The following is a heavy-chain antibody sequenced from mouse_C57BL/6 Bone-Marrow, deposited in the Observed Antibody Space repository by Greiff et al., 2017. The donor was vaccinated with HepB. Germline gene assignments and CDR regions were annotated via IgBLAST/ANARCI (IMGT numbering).Heavy chain of an antibody. D-gene: IGHD1-1*01. CDR1: GYIFTDYY. CDR3: ARCYCCSSPAWFAY. Sequence: QVQLQESGAELVRPGASVKLSCTASGYIFTDYYINWVKQRPGQGLEWIARIDPGSGNTYDNEKFKGKATLTAEKSSSTAYMQLSSRTSEDSAVYCCARCYCCSSPAWFAYWGQGTLVTVSA. V-gene: IGHV1-76*01. J-gene: IGHJ3*01. CDR2: IDPGSGNT.